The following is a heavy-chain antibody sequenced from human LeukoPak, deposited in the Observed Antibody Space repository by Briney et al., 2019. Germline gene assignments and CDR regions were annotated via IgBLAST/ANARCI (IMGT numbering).Heavy chain of an antibody. Sequence: SETLSLTCTVSGGSISSYYWSWIRQPAGKGLEWVGRIYTSGSTNYNHSLKSRVTMSVDTSKNQFSLKLSTVTAADMAVYYCARARYSSGWYGAFDIWGQGTMVTVSS. J-gene: IGHJ3*02. CDR1: GGSISSYY. CDR2: IYTSGST. CDR3: ARARYSSGWYGAFDI. D-gene: IGHD6-19*01. V-gene: IGHV4-4*07.